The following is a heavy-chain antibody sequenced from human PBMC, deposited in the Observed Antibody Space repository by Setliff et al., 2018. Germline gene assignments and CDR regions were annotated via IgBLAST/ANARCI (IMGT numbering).Heavy chain of an antibody. CDR2: INARDGTT. D-gene: IGHD1-26*01. CDR3: ARGDVYSGSYYHFDY. Sequence: GASVKVSCKASGYTFTSYYIHWVRQAPGQGPEWMGIINARDGTTTYAQKFQGRVTMTRDTSASTAYMELSSLTSEDTAIYYCARGDVYSGSYYHFDYWGQGTLVTVSS. J-gene: IGHJ4*02. CDR1: GYTFTSYY. V-gene: IGHV1-46*01.